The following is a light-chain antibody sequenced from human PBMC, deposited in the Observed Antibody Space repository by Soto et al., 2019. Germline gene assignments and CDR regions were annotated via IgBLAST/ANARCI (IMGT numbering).Light chain of an antibody. CDR3: LVFHRGGRV. Sequence: QAVVTQEPSLTVSPGGTVTLTCGSSTGAVTSGHYPYWFQHKPGRAPRTLIYDTSNKHSWTPARFSGSLLGGKAALTLSDAQSEDEAEYYCLVFHRGGRVFGGGTKVTVL. V-gene: IGLV7-46*01. CDR1: TGAVTSGHY. CDR2: DTS. J-gene: IGLJ2*01.